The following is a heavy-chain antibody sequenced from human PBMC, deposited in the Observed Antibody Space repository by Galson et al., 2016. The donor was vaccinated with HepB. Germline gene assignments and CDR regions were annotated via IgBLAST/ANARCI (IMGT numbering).Heavy chain of an antibody. CDR1: GFTFSNYW. V-gene: IGHV3-7*03. D-gene: IGHD2-21*01. Sequence: SLRLSCAASGFTFSNYWMKWVRHVPGKGMECVANIREDGREQFYVDSVKGRFTISRDNAEKSLYLQMNNLGVDDTAVYYCARGGPFCGGDCYDYWGQGMLVTVSS. CDR2: IREDGREQ. J-gene: IGHJ4*02. CDR3: ARGGPFCGGDCYDY.